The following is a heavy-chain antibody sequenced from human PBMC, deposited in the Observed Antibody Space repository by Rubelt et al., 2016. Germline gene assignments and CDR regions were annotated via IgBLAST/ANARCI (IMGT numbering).Heavy chain of an antibody. J-gene: IGHJ4*02. CDR1: GGSFSGYY. D-gene: IGHD3-10*01. CDR2: IHPSGST. V-gene: IGHV4-34*01. Sequence: QVQLQQWGAGLLKPSETLSLTCAVYGGSFSGYYCTWIRQPPGKGLEWIGEIHPSGSTNYNPSLKSRVTISADTSKNQVALNLNPVTAADTAVYYCARGLDSTKTGADWGQGTLVTVSS. CDR3: ARGLDSTKTGAD.